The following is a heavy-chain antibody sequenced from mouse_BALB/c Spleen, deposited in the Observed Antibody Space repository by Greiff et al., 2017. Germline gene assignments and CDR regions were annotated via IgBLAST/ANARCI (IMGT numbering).Heavy chain of an antibody. CDR3: ARGAGNYPAWFAY. V-gene: IGHV1-69*02. J-gene: IGHJ3*01. CDR2: IDPSDSYT. D-gene: IGHD2-1*01. Sequence: VKLMESGPELVKPGASVKLSCKASGYTFTSYWMHWVKQRPGQGLEWIGEIDPSDSYTNYNQKFKGKATLTVDKSSSTAYMQLSSLTSEDSAVYYCARGAGNYPAWFAYWGQGTLVTVSA. CDR1: GYTFTSYW.